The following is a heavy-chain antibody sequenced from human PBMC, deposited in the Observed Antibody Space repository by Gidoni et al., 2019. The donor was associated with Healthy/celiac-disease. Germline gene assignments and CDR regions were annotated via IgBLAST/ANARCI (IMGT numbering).Heavy chain of an antibody. CDR3: ARQGIAARPWYFDL. V-gene: IGHV4-39*01. CDR1: GGSISSSSYY. CDR2: IYYSGST. D-gene: IGHD6-6*01. J-gene: IGHJ2*01. Sequence: QLQLQESGPGLVKPSETLSLTCTVSGGSISSSSYYWGWIRQPPGKGLEWIGSIYYSGSTYYNPSLKSRVTISVDTSKNQFSLKLSSVTAADTAVYYCARQGIAARPWYFDLWGRGTLVTVSS.